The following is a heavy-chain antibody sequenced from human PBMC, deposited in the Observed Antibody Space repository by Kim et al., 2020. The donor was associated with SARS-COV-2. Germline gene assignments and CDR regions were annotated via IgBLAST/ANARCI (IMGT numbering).Heavy chain of an antibody. V-gene: IGHV4-59*08. CDR3: SSHAYSYDSSGYDNSYRGYIHH. CDR1: GGSISSYY. D-gene: IGHD3-22*01. J-gene: IGHJ1*01. CDR2: IYYNGST. Sequence: SETLSLTCTVSGGSISSYYWSWIRQPPGKGLEWIGYIYYNGSTNYNPSLKSRVTRSVDTSKNQCSLKLSSVTAADTAFYYCSSHAYSYDSSGYDNSYRGYIHHSGQCTLVTVSS.